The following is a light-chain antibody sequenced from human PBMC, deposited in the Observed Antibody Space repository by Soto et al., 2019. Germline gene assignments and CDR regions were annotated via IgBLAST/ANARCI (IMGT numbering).Light chain of an antibody. CDR2: AAS. V-gene: IGKV1-9*01. Sequence: DIPLTQSPSFLSASVGDRVTITCRASQDISSYLAWYQQKPGKAPKFLIYAASILQSGVPSRFSGSGSGTEFSLTISSLQPEDFATYYCQQLNSYPLTFGGGTKVEIK. CDR3: QQLNSYPLT. J-gene: IGKJ4*01. CDR1: QDISSY.